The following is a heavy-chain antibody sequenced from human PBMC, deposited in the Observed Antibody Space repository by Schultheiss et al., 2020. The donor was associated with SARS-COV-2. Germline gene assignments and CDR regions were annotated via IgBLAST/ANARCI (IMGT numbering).Heavy chain of an antibody. Sequence: SETLSLTCAVYGGSFRGYYWSWIRQPPGKGLDWIGEIYHSGSTNYNPSLKSRVTISVDKSKNQFSLKLSSVTAADTAVYYCARVRTTYSSSCLDYWGQGTLVTVSS. CDR1: GGSFRGYY. CDR2: IYHSGST. CDR3: ARVRTTYSSSCLDY. J-gene: IGHJ4*02. D-gene: IGHD6-13*01. V-gene: IGHV4-34*01.